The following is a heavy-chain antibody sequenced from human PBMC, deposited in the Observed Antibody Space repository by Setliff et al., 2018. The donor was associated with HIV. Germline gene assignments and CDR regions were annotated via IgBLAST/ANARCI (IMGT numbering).Heavy chain of an antibody. CDR3: ARAREGWKPFAFDY. D-gene: IGHD1-1*01. Sequence: SETLSLTCTVSGDSISGSDYYWAWIRQPPGKGLEWIGSVYYNGVTYYNPSLKSRVTISVDTSKNQFSLNLNSVTAADAAVYFCARAREGWKPFAFDYWGQGTLVTVSS. J-gene: IGHJ4*02. CDR2: VYYNGVT. V-gene: IGHV4-39*01. CDR1: GDSISGSDYY.